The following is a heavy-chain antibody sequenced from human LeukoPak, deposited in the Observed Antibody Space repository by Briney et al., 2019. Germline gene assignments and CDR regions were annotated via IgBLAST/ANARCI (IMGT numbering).Heavy chain of an antibody. CDR2: INGVNGNT. CDR1: GYTFTSYT. V-gene: IGHV1-3*01. Sequence: GASVTVSCKASGYTFTSYTMHWVRQAPGQRLEWMGWINGVNGNTKYSQKFQGRVTMTRDTSTSTVYMELSSLRSEDTAVYYRARDGVTIAARRGFDYWGQGTLVTVSS. CDR3: ARDGVTIAARRGFDY. J-gene: IGHJ4*02. D-gene: IGHD6-6*01.